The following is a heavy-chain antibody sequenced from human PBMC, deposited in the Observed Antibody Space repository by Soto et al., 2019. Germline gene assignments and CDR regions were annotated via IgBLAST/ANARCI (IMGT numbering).Heavy chain of an antibody. J-gene: IGHJ5*02. D-gene: IGHD2-2*01. CDR3: ARGCTSCYPNWFDP. V-gene: IGHV4-30-4*01. CDR2: IYYSGST. Sequence: SETLSLTCTVSGGSISSGDYYWSWIRQPPGKGLEWIGYIYYSGSTYYNPSLKSRVTISVDTSKNQFSLKLSSVTAADTAVYYCARGCTSCYPNWFDPWGQGTLVTV. CDR1: GGSISSGDYY.